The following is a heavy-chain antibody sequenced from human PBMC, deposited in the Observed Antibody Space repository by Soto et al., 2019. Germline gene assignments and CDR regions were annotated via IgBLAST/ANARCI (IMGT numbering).Heavy chain of an antibody. V-gene: IGHV4-30-2*01. CDR2: IYHSGST. CDR1: GGSVSSGSFY. CDR3: ASGLVTTLHY. D-gene: IGHD4-17*01. J-gene: IGHJ4*02. Sequence: PSETLSLTCTVSGGSVSSGSFYWSWIRQPPGKGLEWIGYIYHSGSTYYNPSLKSRVTISVDRSKNQFSLKLSSVTAADTAVYYCASGLVTTLHYWGQGTLVTSPQ.